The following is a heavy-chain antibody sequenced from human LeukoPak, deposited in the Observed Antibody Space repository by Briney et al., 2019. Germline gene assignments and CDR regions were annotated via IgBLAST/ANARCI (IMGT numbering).Heavy chain of an antibody. Sequence: SETLSLTCTVSGGSISNYAWSWIRQPAGKGLEWIGHIYTSGSTHYNPSLKGRVSISVDTSKNQLSLKVRSVTAADTAFYYCARDGGGYSYGYWGQGTLVTVSS. CDR3: ARDGGGYSYGY. J-gene: IGHJ4*02. CDR1: GGSISNYA. D-gene: IGHD5-18*01. CDR2: IYTSGST. V-gene: IGHV4-4*07.